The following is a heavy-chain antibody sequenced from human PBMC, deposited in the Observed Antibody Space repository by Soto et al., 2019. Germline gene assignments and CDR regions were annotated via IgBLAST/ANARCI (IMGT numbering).Heavy chain of an antibody. CDR3: APLSVSLSGPYGIHV. Sequence: SETLSLTCSVSGYSVSSSDYYWAWIRQPPGKGLEWIGSMLYSGLTYYNPSLKSRVTLSVDTSKNQSSVRLNSVTASDTAVYYCAPLSVSLSGPYGIHVWGQGTTVTVSS. CDR1: GYSVSSSDYY. CDR2: MLYSGLT. V-gene: IGHV4-39*01. D-gene: IGHD2-15*01. J-gene: IGHJ6*02.